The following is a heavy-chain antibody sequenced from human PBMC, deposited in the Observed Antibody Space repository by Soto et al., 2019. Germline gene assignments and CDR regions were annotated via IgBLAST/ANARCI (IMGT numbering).Heavy chain of an antibody. CDR2: IWYDGSNK. Sequence: PWGSLRLSCAASGFTFSSYGMHWFRHSPGKGLEWVAVIWYDGSNKYYADSVKGRFTISRDNSKNTLYLQMNSLRAEDTAVYYCARGGRIVVVVAATILDGMDVWGQGTTVTVSS. CDR1: GFTFSSYG. D-gene: IGHD2-15*01. J-gene: IGHJ6*02. CDR3: ARGGRIVVVVAATILDGMDV. V-gene: IGHV3-33*01.